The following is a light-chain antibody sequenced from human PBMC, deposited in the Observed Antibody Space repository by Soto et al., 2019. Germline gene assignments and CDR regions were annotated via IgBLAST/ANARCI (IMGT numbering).Light chain of an antibody. CDR3: QQYGGSPRT. V-gene: IGKV3-20*01. J-gene: IGKJ2*01. CDR2: GAS. CDR1: QSVFNNN. Sequence: EIVLTQSPGTLSLSPGERATLSCRASQSVFNNNVAWYQQNPGQAPRLLMFGASSRATGIPDRFSGRGSGTDFTLTISRLEAEYFAIYRRQQYGGSPRTFGQGTKLEIK.